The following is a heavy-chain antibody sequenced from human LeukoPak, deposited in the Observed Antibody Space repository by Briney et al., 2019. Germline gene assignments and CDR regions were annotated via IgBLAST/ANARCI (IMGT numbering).Heavy chain of an antibody. CDR1: GGSISSYY. V-gene: IGHV4-4*07. J-gene: IGHJ3*02. CDR3: ARDFSRVRGSYRYDGAFDI. CDR2: IYTSGST. D-gene: IGHD3-16*02. Sequence: SETLSLTCTVSGGSISSYYWSWIRQPAGKGLEWIGRIYTSGSTNYNPSLKSRVTMSVDTSKNQFSLKLSSVTAADTAVYYCARDFSRVRGSYRYDGAFDIWGQGTMVTVSS.